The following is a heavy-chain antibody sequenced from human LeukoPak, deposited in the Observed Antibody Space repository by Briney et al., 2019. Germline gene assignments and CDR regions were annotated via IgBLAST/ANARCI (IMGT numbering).Heavy chain of an antibody. V-gene: IGHV1-2*02. Sequence: ASVKVTCKASGYTFTGYYMHWVRQAPGQGLEWMGWINPNSGGTNYAQKFQGRVTMTRDTSISTDYMELSRLRSDDTAVYYCARGNRGYYYYMAVWGKGTTVTVSS. CDR3: ARGNRGYYYYMAV. J-gene: IGHJ6*03. CDR2: INPNSGGT. CDR1: GYTFTGYY.